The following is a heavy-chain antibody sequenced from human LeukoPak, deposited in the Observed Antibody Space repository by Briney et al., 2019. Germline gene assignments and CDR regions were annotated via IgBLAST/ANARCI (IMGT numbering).Heavy chain of an antibody. Sequence: SETLSLTCTVSGGSISSYYRSWIRQPAGKGLEWIGRIYTSGSTNCNPSLKSRVTMSVDTSKNQFSLKLSCVTAADTAVYYCARDQVVVPAAIGAFDIWGQGTMVTVSS. V-gene: IGHV4-4*07. CDR3: ARDQVVVPAAIGAFDI. D-gene: IGHD2-2*01. J-gene: IGHJ3*02. CDR2: IYTSGST. CDR1: GGSISSYY.